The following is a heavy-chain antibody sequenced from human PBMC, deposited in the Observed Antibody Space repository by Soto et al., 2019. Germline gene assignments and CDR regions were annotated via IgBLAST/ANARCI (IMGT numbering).Heavy chain of an antibody. CDR2: VSHSGST. V-gene: IGHV4-59*01. J-gene: IGHJ6*02. D-gene: IGHD1-1*01. Sequence: QVQLQESGPGLVKPSETLSLTCTVSDGSIGSYYWSWIRQPPGKGLEWIGYVSHSGSTNYNPSLKSRVHISLDTSKNQFSLRLSSVTAADTAVYYCAREGTTVDSYYYYGLDVWGQGTTVTVSS. CDR1: DGSIGSYY. CDR3: AREGTTVDSYYYYGLDV.